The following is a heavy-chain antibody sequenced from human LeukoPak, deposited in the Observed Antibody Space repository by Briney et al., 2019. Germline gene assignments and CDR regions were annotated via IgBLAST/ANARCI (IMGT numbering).Heavy chain of an antibody. D-gene: IGHD6-13*01. J-gene: IGHJ4*02. CDR3: ARQNGGPYSSSWTPGY. Sequence: GGSLRLSCGASGLTLSSYAMSWVRQAPGKGLEWVSGISGSGGCTYYADSVKGRFTISRDNSKNTLYLQMNSLRAEDTAVYYCARQNGGPYSSSWTPGYWGQGTLVTVSS. V-gene: IGHV3-23*01. CDR2: ISGSGGCT. CDR1: GLTLSSYA.